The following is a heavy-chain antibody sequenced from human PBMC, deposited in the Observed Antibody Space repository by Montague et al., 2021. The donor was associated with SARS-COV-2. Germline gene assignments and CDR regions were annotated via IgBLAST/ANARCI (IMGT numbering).Heavy chain of an antibody. CDR3: ARPLVRGVPKAFDI. CDR1: GGSITRNYY. CDR2: IYYSRTT. V-gene: IGHV4-39*01. J-gene: IGHJ3*02. D-gene: IGHD3-10*01. Sequence: SETLSLTCTVSGGSITRNYYWGWIRRPPGKGLEWVGNIYYSRTTFINPSLESRVTISVDASKNQFSLNLTSVTAADTAVYYCARPLVRGVPKAFDIWGQGALVIVSS.